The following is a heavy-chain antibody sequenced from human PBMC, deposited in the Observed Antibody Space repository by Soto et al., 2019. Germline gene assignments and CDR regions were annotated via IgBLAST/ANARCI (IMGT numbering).Heavy chain of an antibody. CDR1: GFTFSSYG. Sequence: GGSLRLSCAASGFTFSSYGMHWVRQAPGKGLEWVALIWYDGSNKNYADSVKGRFTISRDDSKNTLYLQMNSLRAEDTAVYYCARDAYLGSGSYAYWGQGTLVTVSS. J-gene: IGHJ4*02. V-gene: IGHV3-33*01. D-gene: IGHD3-10*01. CDR3: ARDAYLGSGSYAY. CDR2: IWYDGSNK.